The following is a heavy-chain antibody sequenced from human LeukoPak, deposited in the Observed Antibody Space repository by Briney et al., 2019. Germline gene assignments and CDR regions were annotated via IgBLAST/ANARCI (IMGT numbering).Heavy chain of an antibody. CDR3: AREGENSGSYPAPFDY. CDR2: INPNSGGT. D-gene: IGHD1-26*01. Sequence: ASVKVSCKASGYTFTGYYMHWVRQAPGQGLEWMGWINPNSGGTNYAQKFQGRVTMTRDTSISTAYMELCRLRSDDTAVYYCAREGENSGSYPAPFDYWGQGTLVTVSS. V-gene: IGHV1-2*02. J-gene: IGHJ4*02. CDR1: GYTFTGYY.